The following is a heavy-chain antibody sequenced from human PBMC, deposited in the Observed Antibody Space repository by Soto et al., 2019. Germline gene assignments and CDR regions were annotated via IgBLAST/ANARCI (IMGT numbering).Heavy chain of an antibody. CDR2: INTDGSSI. J-gene: IGHJ4*02. D-gene: IGHD1-26*01. Sequence: GALRLSCSASAFNVNNHWMQWVRQDPGKGLLWVSRINTDGSSIIYVDSVKRRFTISRDNAKNTLYLQMNNLRAEDTAVYYCVRDPPQIVEAGSNRYHFDLWGQGALVTVSS. CDR3: VRDPPQIVEAGSNRYHFDL. V-gene: IGHV3-74*01. CDR1: AFNVNNHW.